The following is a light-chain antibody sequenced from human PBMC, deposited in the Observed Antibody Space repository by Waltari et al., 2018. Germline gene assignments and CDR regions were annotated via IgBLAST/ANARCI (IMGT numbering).Light chain of an antibody. V-gene: IGLV1-40*01. Sequence: QSVLTQPPSLSGSPGQRVTISCAGNSSNIGAGFDVHWYQQFPGSAPRLLISVNNNRPSGVPDRFSASKSGTSASLAVSGLQAQDEANYYCQSYDISLSAYVFGGGTKLTVL. CDR1: SSNIGAGFD. CDR3: QSYDISLSAYV. J-gene: IGLJ3*02. CDR2: VNN.